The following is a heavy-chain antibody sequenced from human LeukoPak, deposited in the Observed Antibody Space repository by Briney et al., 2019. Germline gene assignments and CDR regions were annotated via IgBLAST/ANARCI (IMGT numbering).Heavy chain of an antibody. Sequence: SETLALTCTVSGGSINSYYWSWIRQPAGKGLEWIGRIYSSGSTNYNPSLKRRVSMSVDTSKNQFSLKLTSVTAADTAVYYCARGGKATVVTMWGQGILVTVSS. V-gene: IGHV4-4*07. CDR1: GGSINSYY. D-gene: IGHD4-23*01. CDR3: ARGGKATVVTM. CDR2: IYSSGST. J-gene: IGHJ4*02.